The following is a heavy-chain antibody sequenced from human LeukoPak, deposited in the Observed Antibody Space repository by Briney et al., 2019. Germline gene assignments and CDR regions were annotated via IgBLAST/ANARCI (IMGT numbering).Heavy chain of an antibody. V-gene: IGHV1-18*04. J-gene: IGHJ4*02. D-gene: IGHD6-19*01. CDR1: GYTFTSRG. CDR2: INADSGNT. Sequence: ASVKVSCKASGYTFTSRGFSWVRQAPGQGLEWMGWINADSGNTNYAQKFQGRVTLTTDTSTNTAYMELRSLRSDDTAVYYCAREEVSGGWYNHWGQGTLVTVSS. CDR3: AREEVSGGWYNH.